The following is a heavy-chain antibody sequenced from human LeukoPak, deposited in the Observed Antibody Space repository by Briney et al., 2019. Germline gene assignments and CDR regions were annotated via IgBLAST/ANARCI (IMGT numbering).Heavy chain of an antibody. CDR2: IYSSGST. CDR1: GGSISSYY. J-gene: IGHJ2*01. Sequence: PSETLSLTCTVSGGSISSYYWSWIRQPPGKGLQWIGRIYSSGSTNYNPSLKSRVTMSVDTSKNQFSLKLSSVAAADTAVYYCASSMGDTKIVNEWYVDLWGRGTLVTVSP. CDR3: ASSMGDTKIVNEWYVDL. V-gene: IGHV4-4*07. D-gene: IGHD3-22*01.